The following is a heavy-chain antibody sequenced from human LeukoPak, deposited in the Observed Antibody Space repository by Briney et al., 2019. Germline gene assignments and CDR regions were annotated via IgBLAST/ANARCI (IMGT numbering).Heavy chain of an antibody. J-gene: IGHJ4*02. CDR2: IGGRGGAT. Sequence: GGSLRLSCAASGFTFSTYAMSWVRQAPGKGLEWVSAIGGRGGATFYADSLKGRFTISRDNSKNTLYLQMNSLRAEDTAVYYCAKADSLLSSISWYFDYWGQGTLVTVSS. V-gene: IGHV3-23*01. CDR1: GFTFSTYA. CDR3: AKADSLLSSISWYFDY. D-gene: IGHD6-13*01.